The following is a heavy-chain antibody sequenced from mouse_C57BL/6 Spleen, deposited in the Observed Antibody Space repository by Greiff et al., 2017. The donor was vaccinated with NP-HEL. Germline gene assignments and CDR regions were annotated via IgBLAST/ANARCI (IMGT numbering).Heavy chain of an antibody. CDR3: ARSTLDTYYYSSSLYYAMDY. Sequence: QVQLQQPGAELVRPGSSVKLSCKASGYTFTSYWMHWVKQRPIQGLEWIGNIDPSDSETHYNQKFKDKATLTVDKSSSTAYMQLSSLTSEDSAVYYCARSTLDTYYYSSSLYYAMDYWGQGTSVTVSS. V-gene: IGHV1-52*01. D-gene: IGHD1-1*01. CDR1: GYTFTSYW. CDR2: IDPSDSET. J-gene: IGHJ4*01.